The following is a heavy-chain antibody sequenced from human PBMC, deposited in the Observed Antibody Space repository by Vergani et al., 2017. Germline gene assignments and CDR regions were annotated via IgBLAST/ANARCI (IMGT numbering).Heavy chain of an antibody. D-gene: IGHD6-6*01. Sequence: QVQLVESGGGVVQPGRSLRLSCAASGFTFSSYGMPWVRQAPGKGLEWVAVISYDGSNKYYADSVKGRFTISRDNSKNTLYLQMNSLRAEDTAVYYCAREDQIAARLFDYWGQGTLVTVSS. V-gene: IGHV3-30*03. CDR2: ISYDGSNK. CDR3: AREDQIAARLFDY. J-gene: IGHJ4*02. CDR1: GFTFSSYG.